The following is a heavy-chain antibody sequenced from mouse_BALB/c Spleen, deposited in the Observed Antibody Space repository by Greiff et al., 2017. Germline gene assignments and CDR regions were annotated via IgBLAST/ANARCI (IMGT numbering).Heavy chain of an antibody. Sequence: VKDRFTISRDDSQSMLYLQMNNLKTEDTAMYYCVRGGGSFDYWGQGTTLTVSS. V-gene: IGHV10S3*01. J-gene: IGHJ2*01. CDR3: VRGGGSFDY.